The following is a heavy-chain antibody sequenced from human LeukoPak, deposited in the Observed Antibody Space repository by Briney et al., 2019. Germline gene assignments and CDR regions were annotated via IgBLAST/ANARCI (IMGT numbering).Heavy chain of an antibody. D-gene: IGHD3-22*01. Sequence: PGGSLRLSCAASGFTFSSYGMHWVRQAPGKGLEWVAVIWKDGSKKYYADSVKGRFTISRDNSKNTLDLQMNSLRDEDTAVYYCAREEGISGYYNYWGQGILVTVSS. V-gene: IGHV3-33*08. CDR2: IWKDGSKK. CDR1: GFTFSSYG. J-gene: IGHJ4*02. CDR3: AREEGISGYYNY.